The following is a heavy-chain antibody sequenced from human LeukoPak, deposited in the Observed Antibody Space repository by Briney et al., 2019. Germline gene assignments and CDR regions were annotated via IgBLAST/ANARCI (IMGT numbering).Heavy chain of an antibody. J-gene: IGHJ4*02. CDR3: ARGYGSSWGSFDY. D-gene: IGHD6-13*01. CDR2: INPNSGGT. CDR1: GYTFTGYY. V-gene: IGHV1-2*02. Sequence: GASVKVSCKASGYTFTGYYMHWVRQAPGQGLEWMGWINPNSGGTNYAQKFQGRVTMTRDTSISTAYMELSRLRSDDTAVYYCARGYGSSWGSFDYWGQGTLVTVSS.